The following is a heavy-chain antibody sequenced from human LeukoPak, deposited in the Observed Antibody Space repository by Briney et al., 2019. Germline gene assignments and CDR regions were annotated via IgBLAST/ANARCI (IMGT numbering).Heavy chain of an antibody. V-gene: IGHV1-2*02. CDR1: GYIFTDYY. Sequence: GASVKVSCKASGYIFTDYYMHWVRQAPGQGLEWVGCINPNSGGTDSAQKSQGRVTMTRDTSISTAYMELISLRSDDTAVYYCARGYNWNDGVDPWGQGTLVTVSS. CDR3: ARGYNWNDGVDP. D-gene: IGHD1-20*01. J-gene: IGHJ5*02. CDR2: INPNSGGT.